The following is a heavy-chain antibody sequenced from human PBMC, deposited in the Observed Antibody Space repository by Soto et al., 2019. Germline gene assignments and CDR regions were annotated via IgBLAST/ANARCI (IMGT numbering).Heavy chain of an antibody. CDR3: ARGLYYDFWSGYSSHFDY. Sequence: LSLTCAVYGGSFSGYYWSWIRQPPGKGLEWIGEINHSGSTNYNPSLKSRVTISVDTSKNQFSLKLSSVTAADTAVYYCARGLYYDFWSGYSSHFDYWGQGTLVTVSS. V-gene: IGHV4-34*01. CDR2: INHSGST. D-gene: IGHD3-3*01. J-gene: IGHJ4*02. CDR1: GGSFSGYY.